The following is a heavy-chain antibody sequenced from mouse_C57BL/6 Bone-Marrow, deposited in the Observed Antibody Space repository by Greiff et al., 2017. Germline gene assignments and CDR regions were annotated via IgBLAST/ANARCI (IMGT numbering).Heavy chain of an antibody. J-gene: IGHJ1*03. CDR3: ARRVYYGSSYGYFDV. Sequence: VQLQQPGAELVMPGASVKLSCKASGYTFTSYWMHWVKQRPGQGLEWIGEIDPSDSYTNYNQKFKGKSTLTVAKSSSTAYMQLSSVTSEDSVVYYGARRVYYGSSYGYFDVWGTGTTVTVSS. CDR2: IDPSDSYT. CDR1: GYTFTSYW. D-gene: IGHD1-1*01. V-gene: IGHV1-69*01.